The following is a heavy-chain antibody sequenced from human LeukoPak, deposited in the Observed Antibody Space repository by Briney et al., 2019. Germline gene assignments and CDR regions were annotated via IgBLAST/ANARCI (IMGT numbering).Heavy chain of an antibody. CDR1: GGSISSGGHS. CDR2: IYHSGST. CDR3: ARGTGIVGATPFDY. Sequence: PSQTLSLTCAVSGGSISSGGHSWSWIRQPPGKGLEWIGYIYHSGSTYYNPSLKSRVTISVDRSKNQFSLKLSSVTAADTAVYYCARGTGIVGATPFDYWGQGTLVTVSS. D-gene: IGHD1-26*01. J-gene: IGHJ4*02. V-gene: IGHV4-30-2*01.